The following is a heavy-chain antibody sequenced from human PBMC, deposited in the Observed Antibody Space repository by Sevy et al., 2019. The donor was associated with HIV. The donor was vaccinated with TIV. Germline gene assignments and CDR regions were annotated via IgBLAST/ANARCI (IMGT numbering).Heavy chain of an antibody. D-gene: IGHD2-15*01. CDR2: IYAGGTA. V-gene: IGHV3-53*01. Sequence: GSLRLSCVVSGFDIRSNYMSWVRQAPGKGLEWVSHIYAGGTAYYADSVKGRFTFSRDDSKNTVSLQMRSLRVEDSAVYYCASEYSSRGSCFFDYWGQGIQVTVSS. CDR1: GFDIRSNY. CDR3: ASEYSSRGSCFFDY. J-gene: IGHJ4*02.